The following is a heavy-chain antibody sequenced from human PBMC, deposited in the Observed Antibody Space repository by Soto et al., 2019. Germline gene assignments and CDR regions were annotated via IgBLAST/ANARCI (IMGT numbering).Heavy chain of an antibody. CDR1: GGSISSGGYY. J-gene: IGHJ5*02. CDR3: ARSIVVVVAATFWFDP. V-gene: IGHV4-31*03. D-gene: IGHD2-15*01. CDR2: IYYSGST. Sequence: PAETLSLTCTVSGGSISSGGYYGSWIRQHPGKGLEWIGYIYYSGSTYYNPSLKSRVTISVDTSKNQFSLKLSSVTAADTAVYYCARSIVVVVAATFWFDPWGQGTLVTVSS.